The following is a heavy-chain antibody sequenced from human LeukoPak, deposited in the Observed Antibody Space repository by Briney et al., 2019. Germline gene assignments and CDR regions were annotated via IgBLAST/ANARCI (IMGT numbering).Heavy chain of an antibody. CDR1: GGSINNSPYS. Sequence: SETLSLTCTVSGGSINNSPYSWGWIRQPPGKGLEWIGTIHYSGSTYYNPSLKSRVTISVDTSKNQFSLRLTSVTATDTAVYYCARVSFGGYSYGYVVFWGQGTRVTVSS. CDR3: ARVSFGGYSYGYVVF. V-gene: IGHV4-39*01. CDR2: IHYSGST. D-gene: IGHD5-18*01. J-gene: IGHJ4*02.